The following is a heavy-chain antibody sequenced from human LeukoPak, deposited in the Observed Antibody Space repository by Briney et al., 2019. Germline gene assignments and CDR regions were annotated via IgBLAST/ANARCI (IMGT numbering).Heavy chain of an antibody. D-gene: IGHD6-13*01. CDR2: INPSGGST. CDR3: ARDRRLGIAAAGTGY. V-gene: IGHV1-46*01. J-gene: IGHJ4*02. Sequence: ASVKVSCKASGYTFTSYYMHWVRQAPGQGLEWMGIINPSGGSTSYAQKFQGRVTMTRDTSTSTVYMELSSLRSEDTAVYYCARDRRLGIAAAGTGYWGQGTPVTVSS. CDR1: GYTFTSYY.